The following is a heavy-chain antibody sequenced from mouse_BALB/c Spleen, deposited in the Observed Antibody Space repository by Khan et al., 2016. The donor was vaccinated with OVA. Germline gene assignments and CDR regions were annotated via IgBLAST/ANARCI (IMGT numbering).Heavy chain of an antibody. CDR1: GYTFTTAG. CDR2: INTHSGVP. V-gene: IGHV9-4*02. Sequence: QIQLVQSGPELKKPGETVRISYKASGYTFTTAGIQWVQKMPGKGLKWIGWINTHSGVPKYAEDFKGRFAFSLEISVNTAYLQITNLKNGDTATYFCARGGAAYYRNDGGAMEYWGQGTSVTVSS. D-gene: IGHD2-14*01. CDR3: ARGGAAYYRNDGGAMEY. J-gene: IGHJ4*01.